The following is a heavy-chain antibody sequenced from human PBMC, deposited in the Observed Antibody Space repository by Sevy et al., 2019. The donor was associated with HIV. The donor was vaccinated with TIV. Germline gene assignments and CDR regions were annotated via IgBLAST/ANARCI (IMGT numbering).Heavy chain of an antibody. J-gene: IGHJ6*02. CDR3: TRHLDYGDYAGYYYYGMDV. D-gene: IGHD4-17*01. CDR2: IRSKANSYAT. CDR1: GFTFSGSA. Sequence: GGSLRLSCAASGFTFSGSAMHWVRQASGKGLEWVGRIRSKANSYATAYAASVKGRFTISREDSKNTAYLQMNSLKTEDTAVYYCTRHLDYGDYAGYYYYGMDVWGQGTTVTVSS. V-gene: IGHV3-73*01.